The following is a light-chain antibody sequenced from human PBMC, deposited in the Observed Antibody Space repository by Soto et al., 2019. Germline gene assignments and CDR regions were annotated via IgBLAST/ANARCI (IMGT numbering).Light chain of an antibody. CDR1: RGVSSD. J-gene: IGKJ1*01. Sequence: EIVMTQAPATLSVSPGERVILSCRASRGVSSDLAWYQQKPGQAPRLLIYGASTRATGIPARFSGSGSGTDFTLTISRLEPEDFAVYYCQQYGSSPGTFGQGTKVDIK. CDR3: QQYGSSPGT. CDR2: GAS. V-gene: IGKV3-15*01.